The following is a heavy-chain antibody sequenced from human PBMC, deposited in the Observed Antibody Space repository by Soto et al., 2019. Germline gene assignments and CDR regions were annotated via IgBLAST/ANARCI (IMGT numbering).Heavy chain of an antibody. CDR3: ARDSVAYYDSSGYYDAFDI. J-gene: IGHJ3*02. CDR1: GFTFSSYS. CDR2: ISSSSSTI. V-gene: IGHV3-48*02. D-gene: IGHD3-22*01. Sequence: GGSLRLSCAASGFTFSSYSMNWVRQAPGKGLEWVSYISSSSSTIYYADSVKGRFTISRDNAKNSLYLQMNSLRDEDTAVYYSARDSVAYYDSSGYYDAFDIWGQGTMATVSS.